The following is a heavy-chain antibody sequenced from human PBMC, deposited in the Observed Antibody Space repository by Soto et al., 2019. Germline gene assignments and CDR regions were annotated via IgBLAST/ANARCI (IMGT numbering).Heavy chain of an antibody. CDR2: IYSDGST. J-gene: IGHJ4*02. Sequence: PGGSPRLSCVASGLSVSSNYMSWVRQAPGKGLEWVSIIYSDGSTYYAGSVEGRFAVSRDNSKNTLYLQMDSLRAEDTAVYYCARAPTVTTNYDSWGQGTLVTVSS. D-gene: IGHD4-4*01. CDR3: ARAPTVTTNYDS. V-gene: IGHV3-53*01. CDR1: GLSVSSNY.